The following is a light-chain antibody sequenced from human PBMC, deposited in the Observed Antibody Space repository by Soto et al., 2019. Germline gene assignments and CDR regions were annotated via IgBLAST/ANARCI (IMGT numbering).Light chain of an antibody. CDR2: GAS. CDR3: QQYNNWPPTWT. J-gene: IGKJ1*01. Sequence: EIVMTQSPATLSVSPGERATLSCRASQSINSNLAWYQHKPGQAPRLLVYGASTRATGIPARFSGSGSGTEFALTISSLQSEDFAVYYCQQYNNWPPTWTFGQGTKVDIK. V-gene: IGKV3-15*01. CDR1: QSINSN.